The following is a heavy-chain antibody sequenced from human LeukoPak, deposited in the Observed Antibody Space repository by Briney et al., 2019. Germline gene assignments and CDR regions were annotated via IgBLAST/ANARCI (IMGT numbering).Heavy chain of an antibody. J-gene: IGHJ4*02. D-gene: IGHD7-27*01. CDR1: GGSIRSSSYY. V-gene: IGHV4-39*01. Sequence: SETLSLTCTVSGGSIRSSSYYWGWIRQPPGKGLEWIASIYYSGSTYYNPSLKSRVTISVDTSRDQFSLSLSSVTAADTAVYYCASNWGGDEYYFDYWGQGSLVTVSS. CDR3: ASNWGGDEYYFDY. CDR2: IYYSGST.